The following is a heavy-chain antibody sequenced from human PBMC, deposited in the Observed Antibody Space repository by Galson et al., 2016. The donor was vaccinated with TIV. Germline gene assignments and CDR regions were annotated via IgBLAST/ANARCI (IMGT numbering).Heavy chain of an antibody. V-gene: IGHV1-2*02. J-gene: IGHJ4*02. CDR1: GYTFTGYY. D-gene: IGHD4-17*01. CDR2: INPNSGDT. Sequence: SVKVSCKASGYTFTGYYMHWVRQAPGQGLEWMGWINPNSGDTNYAQNFQDRVTMTWDTSIRTAYMELSRLKSDDTAVYYCARDLDSTVTAPFDYWGQGTLVTISS. CDR3: ARDLDSTVTAPFDY.